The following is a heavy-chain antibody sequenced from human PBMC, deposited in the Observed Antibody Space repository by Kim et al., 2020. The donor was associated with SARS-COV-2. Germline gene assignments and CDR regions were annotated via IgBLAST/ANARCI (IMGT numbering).Heavy chain of an antibody. CDR1: GGSISSYY. D-gene: IGHD3-3*01. J-gene: IGHJ3*02. Sequence: SETLSLTCTVSGGSISSYYWSWIRQPAGKGLEWIGRIYTSGSTNYNPSLKSRVTMSVDTSKNQFSLKLSSVTAADTAVYYCARSRLRLLDSRAFDIWGQGTMVTVSS. CDR2: IYTSGST. V-gene: IGHV4-4*07. CDR3: ARSRLRLLDSRAFDI.